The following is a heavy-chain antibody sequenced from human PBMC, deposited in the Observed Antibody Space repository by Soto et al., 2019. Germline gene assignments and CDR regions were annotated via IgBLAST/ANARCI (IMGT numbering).Heavy chain of an antibody. CDR2: ISAYNANA. V-gene: IGHV1-18*01. CDR3: ARENSYFAY. CDR1: GYTFRNFG. J-gene: IGHJ4*02. Sequence: QIPLLQSGAEVKKPGASVKVTCKASGYTFRNFGISWVRQGPGQGLEWMGWISAYNANANYAQKFQGRLTMNADTSTSTAYMELRSLRSDDTAVYYCARENSYFAYWGQGTLVTVSS.